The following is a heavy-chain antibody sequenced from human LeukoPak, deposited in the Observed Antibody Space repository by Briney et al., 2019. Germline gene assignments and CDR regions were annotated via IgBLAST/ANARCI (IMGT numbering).Heavy chain of an antibody. Sequence: GGSLRLSCAASGFIFDDYGMNWVRQAPGKGLEWVSGINWNGGSTGYADSVKGRFTISRDNAKNSLYLQMNSLRAEDTALYYCARLLIRYYGSGSYYNWYFDLWGRGTLVTVSS. D-gene: IGHD3-10*01. CDR2: INWNGGST. V-gene: IGHV3-20*04. CDR3: ARLLIRYYGSGSYYNWYFDL. J-gene: IGHJ2*01. CDR1: GFIFDDYG.